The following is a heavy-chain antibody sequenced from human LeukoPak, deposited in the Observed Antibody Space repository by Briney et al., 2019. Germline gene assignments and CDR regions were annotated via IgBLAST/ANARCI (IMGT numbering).Heavy chain of an antibody. Sequence: GASVKVSCKASGGTFSSYAISWVRQAPGQGLEWMGGIIPIFGTANYAQKFQGRVTITADKSTSTAYMELSSLRSEDTAVYYRARGDEAYCGGDCYDAFDIWGQGTMVTVSS. CDR3: ARGDEAYCGGDCYDAFDI. D-gene: IGHD2-21*02. CDR1: GGTFSSYA. J-gene: IGHJ3*02. V-gene: IGHV1-69*06. CDR2: IIPIFGTA.